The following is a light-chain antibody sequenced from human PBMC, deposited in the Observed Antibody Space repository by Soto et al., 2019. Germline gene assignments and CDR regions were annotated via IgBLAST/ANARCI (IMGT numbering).Light chain of an antibody. Sequence: DIVMTQSPDSQGVSLGERATINCKSSQSVLYSSNSKNYLAWYQQKPGQPPKLLIYWASTRESGVPDRFSGSGSGTDFTLTISSLQAEDVAVYYCQQYYSSPVTFGQGTKLEIK. CDR2: WAS. CDR1: QSVLYSSNSKNY. J-gene: IGKJ2*01. V-gene: IGKV4-1*01. CDR3: QQYYSSPVT.